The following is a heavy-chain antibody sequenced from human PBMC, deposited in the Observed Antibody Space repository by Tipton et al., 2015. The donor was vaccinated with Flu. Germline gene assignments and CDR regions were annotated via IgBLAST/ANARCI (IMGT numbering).Heavy chain of an antibody. D-gene: IGHD6-19*01. CDR1: GGSISSYY. CDR3: ARLMVAGTDYYYGMDV. J-gene: IGHJ6*02. V-gene: IGHV4-59*08. CDR2: IYYSGST. Sequence: LRLSCTVSGGSISSYYWSWIRQPPGKGLEWIGYIYYSGSTNYNPSLKSRVTISVDTSKNQFSPKLSSVTAADTAVYYCARLMVAGTDYYYGMDVWGQGTTVTVSS.